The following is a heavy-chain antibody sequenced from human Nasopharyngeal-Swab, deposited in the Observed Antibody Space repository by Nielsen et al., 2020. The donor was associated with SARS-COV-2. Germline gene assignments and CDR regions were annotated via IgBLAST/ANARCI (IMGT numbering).Heavy chain of an antibody. D-gene: IGHD6-19*01. Sequence: ASVKVFCKASGCTFINYGITWVRQAPGQGLEWMGWSSAYNSNTNYAQKFQGRVTMTTDTSTNTAYMELRSLRSDDTAVYYCARKRGEQWLSQFDYWGQGTLVTVSS. J-gene: IGHJ4*02. CDR2: SSAYNSNT. V-gene: IGHV1-18*01. CDR1: GCTFINYG. CDR3: ARKRGEQWLSQFDY.